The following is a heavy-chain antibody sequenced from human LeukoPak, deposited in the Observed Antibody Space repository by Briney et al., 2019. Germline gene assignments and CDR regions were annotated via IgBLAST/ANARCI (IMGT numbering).Heavy chain of an antibody. CDR2: IRYDGSNK. Sequence: PGGSLRLSCAASGFTFSSYGMYWVRQAPGKGLEWVAFIRYDGSNKYYADSVKGRFTVSRDNSKNTLYLQMKSLRAEDTAVYYCARVLHNRNYDGSTYYGYWGQGTLVTVSS. CDR3: ARVLHNRNYDGSTYYGY. J-gene: IGHJ4*02. CDR1: GFTFSSYG. V-gene: IGHV3-30*02. D-gene: IGHD3-22*01.